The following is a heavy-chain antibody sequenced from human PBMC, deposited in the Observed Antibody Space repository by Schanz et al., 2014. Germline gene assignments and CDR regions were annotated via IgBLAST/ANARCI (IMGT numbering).Heavy chain of an antibody. V-gene: IGHV3-72*01. D-gene: IGHD3-3*01. CDR1: GFTFSAYY. CDR3: TRVTISAEGHDLDV. J-gene: IGHJ6*02. Sequence: EVQLVESGGGLVQPGGSLRLSCAASGFTFSAYYMDWVRQAPGKGLEWVGRTRNRANNYFTEYAASVKGRFTISRDDSKNTLYLQMSSLKSEDTVLYYCTRVTISAEGHDLDVWGQGTTVTVSS. CDR2: TRNRANNYFT.